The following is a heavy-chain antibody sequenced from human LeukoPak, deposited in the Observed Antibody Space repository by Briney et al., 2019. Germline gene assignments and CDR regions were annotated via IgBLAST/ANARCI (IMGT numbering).Heavy chain of an antibody. Sequence: GRSLRLSCTASGFTFSSYGMYWVRQAPGQGLEWLAVIWHDGSNEYYADSVKGRFTISRDNSKNTLYLQMNSLRAEDTAVYYCARDATGTTAYFDYWGPGTLVTVSS. J-gene: IGHJ4*02. CDR2: IWHDGSNE. CDR1: GFTFSSYG. V-gene: IGHV3-33*07. D-gene: IGHD1-1*01. CDR3: ARDATGTTAYFDY.